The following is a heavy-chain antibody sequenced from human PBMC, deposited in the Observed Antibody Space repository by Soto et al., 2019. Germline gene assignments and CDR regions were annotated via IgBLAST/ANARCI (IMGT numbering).Heavy chain of an antibody. D-gene: IGHD3-10*01. Sequence: EVRLVESGGGLVQPGGSLRLSCAASGFTVSSNYMTWVRQAPGKGLEWVSLVYSGGATHYAASVKGRFTSSTHSSQNTLFLQMNSLRPEDTATYYCVRGRYGSEIHWGQGTKVTVSS. CDR1: GFTVSSNY. J-gene: IGHJ4*02. CDR3: VRGRYGSEIH. CDR2: VYSGGAT. V-gene: IGHV3-53*04.